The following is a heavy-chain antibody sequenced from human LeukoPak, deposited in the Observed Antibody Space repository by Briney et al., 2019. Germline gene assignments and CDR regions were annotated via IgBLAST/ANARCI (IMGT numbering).Heavy chain of an antibody. D-gene: IGHD1-26*01. V-gene: IGHV4-59*01. Sequence: PSETLSLTCTVSGGSISSYYWSWIRQPPGKGLEWIGYIYYSGSTNYNPSLKSRVTISVDTSKNQFSLKLSSVTAADTAVYYCARGNGSYYYYYYMDVRGKGTTVTVSS. CDR3: ARGNGSYYYYYYMDV. J-gene: IGHJ6*03. CDR2: IYYSGST. CDR1: GGSISSYY.